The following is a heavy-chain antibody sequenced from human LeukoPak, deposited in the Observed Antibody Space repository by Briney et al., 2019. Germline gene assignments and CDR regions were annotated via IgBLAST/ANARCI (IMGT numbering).Heavy chain of an antibody. Sequence: PGGSLRLSCAASGFSSSSYAIHWVRQAPGKGLEWLSFISSDGSEKYYADSVKGRFTISGDNSKNTLYLQLSSLRVEDTAVYYCAREHGRSGYFDYWGQGTLVSVSS. V-gene: IGHV3-30*19. CDR3: AREHGRSGYFDY. D-gene: IGHD3-22*01. CDR2: ISSDGSEK. J-gene: IGHJ4*02. CDR1: GFSSSSYA.